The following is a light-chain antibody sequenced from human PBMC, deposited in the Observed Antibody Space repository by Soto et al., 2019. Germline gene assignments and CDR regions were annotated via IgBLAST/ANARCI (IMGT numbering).Light chain of an antibody. CDR1: ESVSSSY. Sequence: PGERAILSCRASESVSSSYLGWYQQKPGQATRLLISGASSRATGIPDRFSGSGSGTDYTLTISRLEPEDFAVYYCQQYGSSPLTFGQGTRLEIK. CDR3: QQYGSSPLT. CDR2: GAS. V-gene: IGKV3-20*01. J-gene: IGKJ5*01.